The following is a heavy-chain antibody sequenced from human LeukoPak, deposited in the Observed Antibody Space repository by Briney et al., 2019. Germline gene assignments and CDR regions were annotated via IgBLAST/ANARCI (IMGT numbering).Heavy chain of an antibody. CDR2: IYYSGST. J-gene: IGHJ3*02. CDR1: GGSISSSSYY. CDR3: ARVGIEGAFDI. V-gene: IGHV4-39*07. Sequence: KPSETLSLTCTVSGGSISSSSYYWGWIRQPPGKGLEWIGSIYYSGSTYYNPSLKSRVTISVDTSKNQFSLKLSSVTAADTAVYYCARVGIEGAFDIWGQGTMVTVSS. D-gene: IGHD1-14*01.